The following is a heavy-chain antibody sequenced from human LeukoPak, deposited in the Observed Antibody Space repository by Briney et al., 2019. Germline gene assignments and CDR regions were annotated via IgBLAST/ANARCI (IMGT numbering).Heavy chain of an antibody. CDR3: ARGGRTTVVTEGNWFDP. CDR1: GGSISSYY. Sequence: SETLSLTCTVSGGSISSYYWSWIRQPPGKGLEWIGYIYYSGSTNYNPSLKSRVTISVDTSKNQFSLKLSSVTAADTAVYYCARGGRTTVVTEGNWFDPWGQGTLVTVSS. V-gene: IGHV4-59*01. CDR2: IYYSGST. J-gene: IGHJ5*02. D-gene: IGHD4-23*01.